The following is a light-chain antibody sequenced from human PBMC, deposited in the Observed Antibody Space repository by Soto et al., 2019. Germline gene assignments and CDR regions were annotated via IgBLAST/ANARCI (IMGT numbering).Light chain of an antibody. Sequence: DIQMTQSPSTLSASVGDRVTITCRASQSISSWLAWYQQKPGKAPNLLIYKASSLESGVPSRFSGSESGTEFTLTISSMQPDDFTNYYQQQYNSYPLFGQGTKLEIK. V-gene: IGKV1-5*03. CDR3: QQYNSYPL. CDR1: QSISSW. J-gene: IGKJ2*01. CDR2: KAS.